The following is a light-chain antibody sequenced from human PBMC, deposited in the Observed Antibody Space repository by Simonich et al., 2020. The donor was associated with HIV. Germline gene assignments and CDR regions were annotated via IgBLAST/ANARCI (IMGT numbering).Light chain of an antibody. V-gene: IGKV4-1*01. CDR3: QQYYDTPYT. CDR1: QSVLYSSNNKNY. CDR2: WAS. J-gene: IGKJ2*01. Sequence: DIVMTQSPDSLAVSLGERATINCKSSQSVLYSSNNKNYLAWYQQKPGRPPKLLIDWASTRESGVPDRISGSGSGTEFTLTISSLQAEDVAVYYCQQYYDTPYTFGQGTKLEIK.